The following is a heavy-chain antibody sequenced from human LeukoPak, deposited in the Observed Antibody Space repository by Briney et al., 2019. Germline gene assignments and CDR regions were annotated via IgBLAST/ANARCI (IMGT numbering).Heavy chain of an antibody. D-gene: IGHD2-15*01. V-gene: IGHV1-46*01. CDR2: INPSGGST. CDR1: GYTFTSYY. CDR3: ARDGGYCSGGSCYSGSSWFDP. Sequence: ASVKVSCKASGYTFTSYYMHWVRQAPGQGLEWMGIINPSGGSTSYAQKFQGRVTMTRDMSTSTVYMELSSLRSEDTAVYYCARDGGYCSGGSCYSGSSWFDPWGQGTLVTVSS. J-gene: IGHJ5*02.